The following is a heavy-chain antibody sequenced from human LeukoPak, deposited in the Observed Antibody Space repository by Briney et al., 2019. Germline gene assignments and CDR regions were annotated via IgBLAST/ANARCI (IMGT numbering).Heavy chain of an antibody. CDR1: GGSISSSSYY. J-gene: IGHJ4*02. D-gene: IGHD2-8*01. Sequence: SSETLSLTCTVSGGSISSSSYYWGWIRQPPGKGLEWIGSIYYSGSTYYNPSLKSRVTISVDTSKNQFSLKLSSVTAADTAVYYCARGYCTNAVCSLGPTQAWGQGTLVTVSS. CDR2: IYYSGST. V-gene: IGHV4-39*07. CDR3: ARGYCTNAVCSLGPTQA.